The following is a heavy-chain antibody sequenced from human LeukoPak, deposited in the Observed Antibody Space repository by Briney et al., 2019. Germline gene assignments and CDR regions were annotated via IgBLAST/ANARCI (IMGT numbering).Heavy chain of an antibody. Sequence: GGSLRLSCAASGFTFSSYSMNWVRQAPGKGLEWVTSISSSSSYIYYADSVKGRFTISRDNAKNSLYLQMNSLRAEDTAVYYCAREFYYGSGSYGFDYWGQGTLVTVSS. CDR3: AREFYYGSGSYGFDY. CDR1: GFTFSSYS. J-gene: IGHJ4*02. V-gene: IGHV3-21*01. D-gene: IGHD3-10*01. CDR2: ISSSSSYI.